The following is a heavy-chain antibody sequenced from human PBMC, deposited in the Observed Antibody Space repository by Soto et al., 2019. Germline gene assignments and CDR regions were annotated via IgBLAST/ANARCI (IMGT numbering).Heavy chain of an antibody. CDR1: GNTFPNYA. D-gene: IGHD1-26*01. Sequence: QVQLVQSGAELKKPGASVRVSCKSSGNTFPNYAIHWVRQAPGQRPEWMCWINGGNGNTYYSENFQGRVTCPRDTSASTVSMELRSLRSEDTAIYYWARDYSGYSGSYYIDYFNYWGQGALVTVS. J-gene: IGHJ4*02. V-gene: IGHV1-3*01. CDR3: ARDYSGYSGSYYIDYFNY. CDR2: INGGNGNT.